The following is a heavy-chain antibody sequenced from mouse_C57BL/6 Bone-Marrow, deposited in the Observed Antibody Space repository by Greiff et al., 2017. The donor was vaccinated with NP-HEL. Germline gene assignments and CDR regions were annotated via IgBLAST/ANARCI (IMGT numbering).Heavy chain of an antibody. CDR2: IHPNSGST. CDR3: AREGYYYGSSYAMDY. D-gene: IGHD1-1*01. Sequence: QVQLQQPGAELVKPGASVKLSCKASGYTFTSYWMHWVKQRPGQGLEWIGMIHPNSGSTNYNEKFKSKATLTVDKSSSTAYMQLSSLTSEDSAVYYCAREGYYYGSSYAMDYRGQGTSLTVSS. V-gene: IGHV1-64*01. CDR1: GYTFTSYW. J-gene: IGHJ4*01.